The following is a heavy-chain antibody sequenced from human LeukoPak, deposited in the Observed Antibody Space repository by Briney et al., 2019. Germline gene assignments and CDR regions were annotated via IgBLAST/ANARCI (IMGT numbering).Heavy chain of an antibody. Sequence: GGSLRLSCAASGFTVSSNYMSWVRQAPGKGLAWVSVIYGGGTTYYADSVKGRFTISRDNSKNTLYLQMNSLRADDTAVYYCARDWDSRGHSYGYWDYWGQGALVTVSS. D-gene: IGHD5-18*01. J-gene: IGHJ4*02. CDR1: GFTVSSNY. V-gene: IGHV3-66*01. CDR3: ARDWDSRGHSYGYWDY. CDR2: IYGGGTT.